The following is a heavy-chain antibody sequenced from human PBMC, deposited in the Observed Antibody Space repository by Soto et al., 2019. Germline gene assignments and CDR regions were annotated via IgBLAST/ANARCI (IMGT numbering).Heavy chain of an antibody. D-gene: IGHD3-9*01. CDR1: GFSLTNTGVT. Sequence: QITLKESGPSLVKPTQTLTLTCTVSGFSLTNTGVTVGWIRQPPGKALEWLALVYWHDDKRYNPSLRNRLTSAKDTSKNRVVRTLANVCPVDTATDYCAHSHIAILTGPFDSWGRGTLVTVSS. V-gene: IGHV2-5*01. CDR3: AHSHIAILTGPFDS. CDR2: VYWHDDK. J-gene: IGHJ5*01.